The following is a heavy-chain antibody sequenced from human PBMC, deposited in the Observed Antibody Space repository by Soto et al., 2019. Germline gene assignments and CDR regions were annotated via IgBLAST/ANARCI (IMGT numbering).Heavy chain of an antibody. D-gene: IGHD3-10*01. Sequence: QLQLQESGPGLVKPSETLSLTCTVSGGSISSSSYYWGWIRQPPGKGLEWIGSIYYSGSTYYNPSLKGRVTISVDTSKNQFSLKLSSVTAADTAVYYCARHIWFGELLYTDAFDIWGQGTMVTVSS. V-gene: IGHV4-39*01. J-gene: IGHJ3*02. CDR3: ARHIWFGELLYTDAFDI. CDR1: GGSISSSSYY. CDR2: IYYSGST.